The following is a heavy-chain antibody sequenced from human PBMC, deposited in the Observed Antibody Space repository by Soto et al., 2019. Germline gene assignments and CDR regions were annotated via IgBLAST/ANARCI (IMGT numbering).Heavy chain of an antibody. V-gene: IGHV5-51*01. CDR2: IYPGDSDT. CDR1: GYSFTSYW. J-gene: IGHJ6*02. Sequence: GESLKISCKGSGYSFTSYWIGWVRQMPGKGLGWMGIIYPGDSDTRYSPSFQGQVTISADKSISTAYLQWSSLKASDTAMYYCARVKYQLFYGMDVWGQGTTVTVSS. CDR3: ARVKYQLFYGMDV. D-gene: IGHD2-2*01.